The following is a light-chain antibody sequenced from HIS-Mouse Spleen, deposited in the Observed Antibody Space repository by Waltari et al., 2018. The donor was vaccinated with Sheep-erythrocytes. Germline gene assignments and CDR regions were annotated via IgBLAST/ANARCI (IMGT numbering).Light chain of an antibody. CDR3: CSYAGSSTPWV. CDR1: SSDVGSYNL. V-gene: IGLV2-23*01. CDR2: EGS. Sequence: QSALTQPASVSGSPGQSITISCPGTSSDVGSYNLFSWYQQHPGKAPKLMIYEGSKRPSGVSNRFSGSKSGNTAYLTISGLQAEDEADYYCCSYAGSSTPWVFGGGTKLTVL. J-gene: IGLJ3*02.